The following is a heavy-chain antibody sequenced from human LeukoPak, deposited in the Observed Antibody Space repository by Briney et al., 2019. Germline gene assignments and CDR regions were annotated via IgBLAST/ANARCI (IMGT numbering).Heavy chain of an antibody. CDR1: GFTFTDYY. CDR3: ARVAYGSGLVDAFDI. V-gene: IGHV3-11*01. D-gene: IGHD3-10*01. Sequence: PGGSLRLSCAASGFTFTDYYMSWLRQAPGKGLEWVSYISSSVTTISYADSVKGRFTISRDNAKNSLYLQMNSLRAEDTAVYYCARVAYGSGLVDAFDIWGQGTMVTVSS. J-gene: IGHJ3*02. CDR2: ISSSVTTI.